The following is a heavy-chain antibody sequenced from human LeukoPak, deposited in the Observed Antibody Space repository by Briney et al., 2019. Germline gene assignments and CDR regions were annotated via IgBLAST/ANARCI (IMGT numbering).Heavy chain of an antibody. V-gene: IGHV3-74*01. CDR1: GFIFSTYG. J-gene: IGHJ4*02. D-gene: IGHD6-13*01. Sequence: GGSLRLSCAASGFIFSTYGMHWVRQAPGKGLVWVSRSKNDGRSTSYADSVKGRFTISRDNSKNTLYLQMNSLRAEDTAVYYCARDASSSPYFDYWGQGTLVTVSS. CDR3: ARDASSSPYFDY. CDR2: SKNDGRST.